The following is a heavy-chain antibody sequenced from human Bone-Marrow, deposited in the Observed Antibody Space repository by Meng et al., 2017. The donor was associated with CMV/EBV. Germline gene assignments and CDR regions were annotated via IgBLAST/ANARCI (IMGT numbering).Heavy chain of an antibody. J-gene: IGHJ4*02. D-gene: IGHD1-1*01. CDR1: GYTFTGYY. Sequence: ASVKVSCKASGYTFTGYYMHWVRQAPGQGLEWMGWINPNSGGTNYAQKFQGRVTMTRDTSISTAYMELSRLRSDDTAVYYCARLVSNPYNRFDYWGQGTLVTVSS. V-gene: IGHV1-2*02. CDR2: INPNSGGT. CDR3: ARLVSNPYNRFDY.